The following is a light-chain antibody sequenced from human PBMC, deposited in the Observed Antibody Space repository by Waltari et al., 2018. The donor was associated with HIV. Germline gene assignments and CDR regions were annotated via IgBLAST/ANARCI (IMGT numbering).Light chain of an antibody. J-gene: IGLJ3*02. Sequence: QSALTQPASVSGSPGQSITLSCTPTGTDFETYNLISWYQQHPNQAPKLIIFEINKRPSGISARFSGSMSANTASLTVSGLQPEDEAHYFCSSYKTYTPFRVFGGGTKLTVL. CDR3: SSYKTYTPFRV. V-gene: IGLV2-23*02. CDR2: EIN. CDR1: GTDFETYNL.